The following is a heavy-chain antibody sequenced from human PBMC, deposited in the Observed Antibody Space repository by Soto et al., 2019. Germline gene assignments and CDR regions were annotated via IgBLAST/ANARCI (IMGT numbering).Heavy chain of an antibody. D-gene: IGHD4-17*01. J-gene: IGHJ4*02. CDR1: GFTFSSYS. CDR2: ISSSSSYI. V-gene: IGHV3-21*01. Sequence: GGSLRLSCAASGFTFSSYSMNWVRQAPGKGLEWVSSISSSSSYIYYADSVKGRFTISRDNAKNSLYLQMNSLRAEDTAVYYCARAGDYGDNFDYWGQGTLVTVSS. CDR3: ARAGDYGDNFDY.